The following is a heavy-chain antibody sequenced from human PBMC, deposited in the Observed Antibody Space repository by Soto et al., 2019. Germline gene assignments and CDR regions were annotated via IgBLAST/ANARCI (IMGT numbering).Heavy chain of an antibody. D-gene: IGHD4-17*01. CDR3: AKDNYGDYLTGYMDV. CDR2: ISWNSGSI. Sequence: PGGSLRLSCAASGFTFDDYAVHWVRQAPGKGLEWVSGISWNSGSIGYADSVKGRFTISRDNAKNSLYLQMNSLRAEDTALYYCAKDNYGDYLTGYMDVWGKGTTVTVSS. CDR1: GFTFDDYA. V-gene: IGHV3-9*01. J-gene: IGHJ6*03.